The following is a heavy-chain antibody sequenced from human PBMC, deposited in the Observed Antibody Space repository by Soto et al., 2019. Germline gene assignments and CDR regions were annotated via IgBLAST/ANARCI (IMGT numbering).Heavy chain of an antibody. Sequence: QVQLVESGAGVVQPGRSLRLSCAASGFSFSDYGMHWVRQAPGKGLEWVAAIWYDGSHKYHADSVKDRFTISRDNSKNTLYLQMDSLRAEDTAVYYCARGATIERGERDFDYWGQGALVTFSS. CDR1: GFSFSDYG. J-gene: IGHJ4*02. V-gene: IGHV3-33*01. D-gene: IGHD4-17*01. CDR2: IWYDGSHK. CDR3: ARGATIERGERDFDY.